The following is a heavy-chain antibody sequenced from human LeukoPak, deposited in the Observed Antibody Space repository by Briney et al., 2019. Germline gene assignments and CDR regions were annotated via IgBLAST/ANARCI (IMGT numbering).Heavy chain of an antibody. J-gene: IGHJ4*02. CDR3: ARGPYDTSGYFVS. CDR1: GFTFSSNY. V-gene: IGHV3-53*01. Sequence: PRGSLRLSCAASGFTFSSNYMSWVRQAPGKGLEWVSVIYDSGRTYYADSVKGRFTISRDNYKNTLYLQMNSLRVEDTAVYYCARGPYDTSGYFVSWGQGTLVTVSS. D-gene: IGHD3-22*01. CDR2: IYDSGRT.